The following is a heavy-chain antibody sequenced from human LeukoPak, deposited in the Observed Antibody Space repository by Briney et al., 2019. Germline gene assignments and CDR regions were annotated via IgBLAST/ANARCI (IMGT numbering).Heavy chain of an antibody. CDR2: INPNSGGT. D-gene: IGHD1-1*01. J-gene: IGHJ4*02. CDR1: GYTFTGYY. V-gene: IGHV1-2*02. Sequence: ASVKVSCKASGYTFTGYYMHWVRQAPGQGLEWMGWINPNSGGTNYAQKFQGRVTMTRDTSISTAYMELSRLRSDDTAVYYCARGGHMDWYNWNDGPNYRFDYWGQGTLVTVSS. CDR3: ARGGHMDWYNWNDGPNYRFDY.